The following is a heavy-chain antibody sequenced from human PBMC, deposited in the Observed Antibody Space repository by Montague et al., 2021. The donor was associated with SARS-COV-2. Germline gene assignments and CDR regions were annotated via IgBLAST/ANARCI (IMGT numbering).Heavy chain of an antibody. CDR2: INYRGTT. CDR3: AIHNDGYNRWYYFDY. V-gene: IGHV4-39*01. D-gene: IGHD5-24*01. CDR1: GGSISSTNYY. J-gene: IGHJ4*02. Sequence: SETLSPTCTVSGGSISSTNYYWGLIRQPPGKGLEWIGSINYRGTTHYXPSLKSRVTMSVDTSKSLFSLELSSVTAADTAIYYCAIHNDGYNRWYYFDYWGQGTLVTVSS.